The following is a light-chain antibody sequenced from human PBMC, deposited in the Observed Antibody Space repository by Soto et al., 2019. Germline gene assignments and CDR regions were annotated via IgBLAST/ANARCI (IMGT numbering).Light chain of an antibody. CDR2: GNT. Sequence: QAVVTRPPSVSGAPGQRVTISCTGSSSNIGAPFDVYWFQQLPGTAPKRLIYGNTNRPSGVPDRFSASKSGTSASLAITGLQAEDEADYYCQSYDSSLRGVLFGGGTKLTVL. CDR3: QSYDSSLRGVL. J-gene: IGLJ2*01. V-gene: IGLV1-40*01. CDR1: SSNIGAPFD.